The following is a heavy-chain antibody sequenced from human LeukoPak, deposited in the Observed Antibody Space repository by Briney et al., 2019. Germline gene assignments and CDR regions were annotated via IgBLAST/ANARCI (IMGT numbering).Heavy chain of an antibody. Sequence: SQTLSLTCTVSGGSISSSDYYWSWIRQPPGKGLEWIGYIYYSGSTYYNPSLKSRVTISVDTSKNQFSLKLSSVTAADTAVYYCARQYSSGWYQIDYWGQGTLVTVSS. J-gene: IGHJ4*02. CDR2: IYYSGST. D-gene: IGHD6-19*01. CDR3: ARQYSSGWYQIDY. CDR1: GGSISSSDYY. V-gene: IGHV4-30-4*08.